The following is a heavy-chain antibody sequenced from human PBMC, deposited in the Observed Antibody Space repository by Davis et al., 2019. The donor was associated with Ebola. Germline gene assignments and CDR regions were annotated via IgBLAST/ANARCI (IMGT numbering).Heavy chain of an antibody. J-gene: IGHJ4*02. CDR3: ARRYCSGDRYQLDY. CDR1: GFIFRSYW. Sequence: GESLKISCATSGFIFRSYWMHWVRQVQGKGLVWVSRINSDGSITNYADSVKGRFTIYKDNAKNTLYLQMNSLRTEDTAVYYCARRYCSGDRYQLDYWGQGTLVTVSS. D-gene: IGHD2-15*01. V-gene: IGHV3-74*01. CDR2: INSDGSIT.